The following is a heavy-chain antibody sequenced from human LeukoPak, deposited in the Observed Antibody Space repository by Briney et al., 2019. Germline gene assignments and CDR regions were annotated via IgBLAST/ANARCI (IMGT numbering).Heavy chain of an antibody. CDR2: ISYDGSNK. CDR1: GFTFSSYA. D-gene: IGHD3-16*01. V-gene: IGHV3-30*04. J-gene: IGHJ3*02. CDR3: AKENYDYVRGSWGAFDI. Sequence: GGSLRLSCAASGFTFSSYAMHWVRQAPGKGLEWVAVISYDGSNKYYADSVKGRFTISRDNSKNTLYLQMNSLRAEDTAVYYCAKENYDYVRGSWGAFDIWGQGTMVTVSS.